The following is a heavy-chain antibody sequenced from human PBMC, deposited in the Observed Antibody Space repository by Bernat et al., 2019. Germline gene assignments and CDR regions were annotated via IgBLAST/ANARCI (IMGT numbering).Heavy chain of an antibody. CDR2: ISGSGGST. Sequence: EVQLLESGGGLVQPGGSLRLSCSASGFAFNSYIMSWVRQAPGKGREWVSIISGSGGSTSYTDSVKGRFTISRDNSKHTVFLQMNNLRAEDTAVYYCVKGVRIEVAGNFDYWGQGTLVTVS. V-gene: IGHV3-23*01. CDR3: VKGVRIEVAGNFDY. D-gene: IGHD6-19*01. CDR1: GFAFNSYI. J-gene: IGHJ4*02.